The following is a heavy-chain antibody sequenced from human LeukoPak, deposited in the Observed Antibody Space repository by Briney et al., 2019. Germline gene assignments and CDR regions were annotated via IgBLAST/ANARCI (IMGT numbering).Heavy chain of an antibody. CDR2: ISYDGSNK. D-gene: IGHD3-10*01. CDR3: AKGNGSGSYWWARYYYGMDV. Sequence: GGSLRLSCAASGFTFSSYGMHWVRQAPGKGLEWVAVISYDGSNKYYADSVKGRFTISRDNSKNTLYLQMNSLRAEDTAVYYCAKGNGSGSYWWARYYYGMDVWGKGTTVTVSS. V-gene: IGHV3-30*18. J-gene: IGHJ6*04. CDR1: GFTFSSYG.